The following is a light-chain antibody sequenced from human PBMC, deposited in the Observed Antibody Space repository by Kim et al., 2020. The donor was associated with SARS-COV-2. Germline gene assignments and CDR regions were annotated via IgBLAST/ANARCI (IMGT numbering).Light chain of an antibody. V-gene: IGKV3-20*01. CDR1: ESVSSTY. Sequence: EIVLTQSPDTLSLSPGERATLSCRTSESVSSTYLAWYQQRPGQAPRLLIYGASSRATGIPDRFSGSGSATDFTLTISRLEPEDFSVYYCQQYGRSPWTFGQGTKVEIK. J-gene: IGKJ1*01. CDR2: GAS. CDR3: QQYGRSPWT.